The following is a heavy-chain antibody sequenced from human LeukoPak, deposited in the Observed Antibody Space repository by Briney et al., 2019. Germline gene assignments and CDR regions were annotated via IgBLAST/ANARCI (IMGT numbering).Heavy chain of an antibody. V-gene: IGHV3-74*01. CDR1: GFTFSTSW. D-gene: IGHD5-18*01. J-gene: IGHJ4*02. CDR3: VRENRGYNYGYFDY. Sequence: GGSLRLSCAASGFTFSTSWMHWVRQAPGQGLVWVSRINSVGSTTNYADSVQGRFTVSRDNAKNTLFLQMNSLRAEDTAIYFCVRENRGYNYGYFDYWDQGTLVTVSS. CDR2: INSVGSTT.